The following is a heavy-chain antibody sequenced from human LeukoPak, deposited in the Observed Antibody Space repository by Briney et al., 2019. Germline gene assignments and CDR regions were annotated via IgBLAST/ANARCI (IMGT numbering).Heavy chain of an antibody. CDR2: IIPIFGTA. D-gene: IGHD6-13*01. J-gene: IGHJ4*02. CDR1: GGTFISYA. V-gene: IGHV1-69*06. CDR3: ATLPGIAAAGYFDY. Sequence: SVKVSCKASGGTFISYAISWVRQAPGQGLEWMGGIIPIFGTANYAQKFQGRVTMTEDTSTDTAYMELSSLRSEDTAVYYCATLPGIAAAGYFDYWGQGTLVTVSS.